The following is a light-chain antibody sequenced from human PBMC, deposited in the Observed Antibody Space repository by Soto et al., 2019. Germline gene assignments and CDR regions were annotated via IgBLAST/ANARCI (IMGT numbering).Light chain of an antibody. CDR2: AAS. CDR1: QSVSSY. Sequence: EVVMTQSPATLSVSPGERATLSCSASQSVSSYLAWYQQKPGQAPRLLIYAASNRATGIPARFSGSGSGTDFTLTISSLEPEDFAVYYCQQRSNWPPTFGQGTRLEIK. J-gene: IGKJ5*01. CDR3: QQRSNWPPT. V-gene: IGKV3-11*01.